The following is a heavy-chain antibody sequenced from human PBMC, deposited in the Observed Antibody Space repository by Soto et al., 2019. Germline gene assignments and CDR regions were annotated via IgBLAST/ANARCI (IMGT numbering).Heavy chain of an antibody. V-gene: IGHV6-1*01. CDR3: ARWDHDYGYLDV. J-gene: IGHJ6*02. Sequence: QVQLQQSGPGLVKPSQTLSLTCDISGDSVSSNRGAWTWIRQSPSRGLEWLGRTYYRSKWYNEYGLSVKSRITINADTCKNQCSLQLNSVTPEDAAVYYCARWDHDYGYLDVWGLGTTVTVSS. D-gene: IGHD4-17*01. CDR2: TYYRSKWYN. CDR1: GDSVSSNRGA.